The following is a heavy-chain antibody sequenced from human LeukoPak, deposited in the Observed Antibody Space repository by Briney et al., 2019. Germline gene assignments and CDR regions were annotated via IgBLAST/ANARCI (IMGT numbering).Heavy chain of an antibody. Sequence: ASVKVSCKASGGTFSSYAISWVRQAPGQGLEWMGGIIPIFGTANYAQKFQGRVTITADESTSTVYMELSSLRSEDTAEYYCAANSGLSAPFDYWGQGTLVTVSS. J-gene: IGHJ4*02. CDR1: GGTFSSYA. CDR3: AANSGLSAPFDY. D-gene: IGHD3-22*01. CDR2: IIPIFGTA. V-gene: IGHV1-69*13.